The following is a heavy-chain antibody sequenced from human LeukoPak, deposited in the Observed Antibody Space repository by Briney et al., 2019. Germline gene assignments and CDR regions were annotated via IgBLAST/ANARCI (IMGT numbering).Heavy chain of an antibody. CDR2: VGPTGTQT. J-gene: IGHJ1*01. Sequence: GGSLRLSCAASGITFSGYGMNWVRQAPGKGLEWVSGVGPTGTQTYYAESEKRRFAISRDNSKNILYLQINTLSAEDAAVYYCAQDRAWIQFRSWGQGTLVSVSS. D-gene: IGHD5-18*01. V-gene: IGHV3-23*01. CDR3: AQDRAWIQFRS. CDR1: GITFSGYG.